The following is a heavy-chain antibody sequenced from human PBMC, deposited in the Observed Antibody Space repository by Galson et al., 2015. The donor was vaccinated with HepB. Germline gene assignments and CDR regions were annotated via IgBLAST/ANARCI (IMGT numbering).Heavy chain of an antibody. CDR2: IWYDGSNK. CDR1: GFTFSSYG. Sequence: SLRLSCAASGFTFSSYGMHWVRQAPGKGLEWVAVIWYDGSNKYYADSVKGRFTISRDNSKNTLYLQMNSLRAEDTAVYYCARDQLTYDHYGMDVWGQGTTVTVSS. D-gene: IGHD3-9*01. V-gene: IGHV3-33*08. CDR3: ARDQLTYDHYGMDV. J-gene: IGHJ6*02.